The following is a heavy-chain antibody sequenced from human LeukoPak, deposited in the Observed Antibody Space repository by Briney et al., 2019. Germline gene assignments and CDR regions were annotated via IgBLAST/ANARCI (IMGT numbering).Heavy chain of an antibody. CDR3: ATVNDYVWGSYRQSAERVFQH. CDR2: FDPEDGET. J-gene: IGHJ1*01. V-gene: IGHV1-24*01. D-gene: IGHD3-16*02. CDR1: GYTLTELS. Sequence: ASVKVSLKFSGYTLTELSMHWVRQPPGKGLAWMGGFDPEDGETIYAQKFQGRLTMTEDTSTDTAYMELSSLRSENTAVYYCATVNDYVWGSYRQSAERVFQHWGQGTLVTVSS.